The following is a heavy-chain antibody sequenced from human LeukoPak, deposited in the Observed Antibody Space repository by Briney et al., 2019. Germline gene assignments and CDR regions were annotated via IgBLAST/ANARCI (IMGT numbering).Heavy chain of an antibody. CDR3: AKDLIVPAAYFDY. CDR1: GFTFSTYT. CDR2: ISSSGSSI. D-gene: IGHD2-2*01. Sequence: GGSLRLSCAASGFTFSTYTMNWVRQAPGKGLEWVSYISSSGSSIYYADSVKGRFTISRDNAENSLYLQMNSLRAEDTAVYYCAKDLIVPAAYFDYWGQGTLVTVSS. J-gene: IGHJ4*02. V-gene: IGHV3-48*04.